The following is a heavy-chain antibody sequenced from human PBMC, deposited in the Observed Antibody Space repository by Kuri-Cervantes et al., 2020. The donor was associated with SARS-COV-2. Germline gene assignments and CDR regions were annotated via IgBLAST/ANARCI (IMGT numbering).Heavy chain of an antibody. Sequence: GSLRLSCTVSGDSISSYYWSWIRQPPGKGLEWIGYIYYSGSTNYNPSLKSRVTISVDTSKNQFSLKLSSVTPADTAVYYCAGDHLPPTYYYDSSGSHAFDIWGQRTMVTVSS. CDR3: AGDHLPPTYYYDSSGSHAFDI. CDR2: IYYSGST. J-gene: IGHJ3*02. V-gene: IGHV4-59*01. D-gene: IGHD3-22*01. CDR1: GDSISSYY.